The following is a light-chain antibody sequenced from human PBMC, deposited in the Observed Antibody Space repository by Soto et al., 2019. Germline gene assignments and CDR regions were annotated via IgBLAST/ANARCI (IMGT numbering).Light chain of an antibody. CDR2: DDN. CDR1: STDVGNYYY. CDR3: SSYAGSNNWV. J-gene: IGLJ3*02. Sequence: QSALTQPPSASGSPGQSLTISCTGTSTDVGNYYYVSWYQQHPGKAPKLMISDDNRRPSGVPDRFSGSKSGNTASLTVSGLQAEDEAEYYCSSYAGSNNWVFGGGTKLTVL. V-gene: IGLV2-8*01.